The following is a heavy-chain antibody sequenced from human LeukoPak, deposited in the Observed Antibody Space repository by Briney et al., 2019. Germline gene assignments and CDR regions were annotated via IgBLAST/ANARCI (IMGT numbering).Heavy chain of an antibody. CDR2: FYYSGST. CDR1: GGSISSYY. D-gene: IGHD6-19*01. CDR3: ARAYSSGWGYFDY. J-gene: IGHJ4*02. V-gene: IGHV4-59*01. Sequence: SETLSLTCTVSGGSISSYYWSWIRQPPGKGLEWIGYFYYSGSTNYNPSLKSRVTISVDTSKNQFSLKLSSVTAADTAVYYCARAYSSGWGYFDYWGQGTLVTVSS.